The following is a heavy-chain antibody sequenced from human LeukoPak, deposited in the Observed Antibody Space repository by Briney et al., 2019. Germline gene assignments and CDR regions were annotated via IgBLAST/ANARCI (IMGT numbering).Heavy chain of an antibody. J-gene: IGHJ4*02. D-gene: IGHD1-26*01. CDR3: ARDDSGSSGY. CDR1: GFTFSSYW. CDR2: ISGDGSST. V-gene: IGHV3-74*01. Sequence: GGSLRLSCAASGFTFSSYWMYWVRQAPGKGLVWVSRISGDGSSTLYADSVKGRFTISRDNAKNTLSLQMNSLRAEDTAVYYCARDDSGSSGYWGQGTLVAVSS.